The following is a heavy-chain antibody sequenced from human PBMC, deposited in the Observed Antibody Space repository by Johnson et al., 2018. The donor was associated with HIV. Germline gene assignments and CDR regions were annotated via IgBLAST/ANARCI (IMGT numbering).Heavy chain of an antibody. CDR2: IRYDGRGK. J-gene: IGHJ3*02. CDR1: GFVFSDYV. D-gene: IGHD3-22*01. V-gene: IGHV3-30*02. CDR3: AKDVGNYWPNAFDI. Sequence: QVQLVESGGGVVQPGGSLTLSCAASGFVFSDYVMHWVRQAPGKGLDWVTFIRYDGRGKYYADSVNGRFTISRDNSKNTLYLQMNSLRADDTAVYYCAKDVGNYWPNAFDIWGQGTTVTVSS.